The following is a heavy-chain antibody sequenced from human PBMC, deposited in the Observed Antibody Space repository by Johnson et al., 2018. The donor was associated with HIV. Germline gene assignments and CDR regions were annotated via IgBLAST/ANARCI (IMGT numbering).Heavy chain of an antibody. CDR2: IFSVGNT. Sequence: VQLVESGGGLVQSGGSLRLSCAASGITVNTNYMSWVRRAPGKGLEWVSVIFSVGNTYYADSVKGRFTISRDNSKNMLYLQMNSLRPEDTAVYYCARDGRDLATRGVFDIWGPGTVVTVSS. CDR1: GITVNTNY. D-gene: IGHD5-24*01. V-gene: IGHV3-66*02. J-gene: IGHJ3*02. CDR3: ARDGRDLATRGVFDI.